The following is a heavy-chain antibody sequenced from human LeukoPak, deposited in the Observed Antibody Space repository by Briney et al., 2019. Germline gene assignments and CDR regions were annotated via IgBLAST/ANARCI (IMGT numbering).Heavy chain of an antibody. Sequence: PSETLSLTCAVYGGSFSGYYWSWIRQPPGKGLEWIGETNHSGSTNYNPSLKSRVTISVDTSKNQFSLKLSSVTAADTAVYYCARARAGTTALDYWGQGTLVTVSS. CDR1: GGSFSGYY. D-gene: IGHD1-7*01. V-gene: IGHV4-34*01. J-gene: IGHJ4*02. CDR3: ARARAGTTALDY. CDR2: TNHSGST.